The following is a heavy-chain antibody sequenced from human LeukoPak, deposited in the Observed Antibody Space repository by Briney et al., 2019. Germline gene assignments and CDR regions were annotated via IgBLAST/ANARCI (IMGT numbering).Heavy chain of an antibody. V-gene: IGHV1-3*01. CDR1: GYPFVSYV. CDR2: INPDNGNA. CDR3: AKDRGGTGDFDY. Sequence: VASVTVSCTASGYPFVSYVIHWVRQAPGQRLEWMGWINPDNGNAEYSQKFQGRVTITRDPSATTAYMELSSLRSEDMAVYYCAKDRGGTGDFDYWGQGTLVTVSS. J-gene: IGHJ4*02. D-gene: IGHD3-10*01.